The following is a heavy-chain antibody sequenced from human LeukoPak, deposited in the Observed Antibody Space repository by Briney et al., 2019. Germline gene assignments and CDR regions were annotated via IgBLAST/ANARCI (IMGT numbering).Heavy chain of an antibody. Sequence: PSQTLSLTCTVSGGSISSGDYYWSWIRQPPGKGLEWIGYIYYSGSTYYNPSLKSRVTISVDTSKNQFSLKLSSVTAADTAVYYCARLRLVGATGWDYWGQGTLVTVSS. D-gene: IGHD1-26*01. J-gene: IGHJ4*02. CDR3: ARLRLVGATGWDY. CDR1: GGSISSGDYY. V-gene: IGHV4-30-4*01. CDR2: IYYSGST.